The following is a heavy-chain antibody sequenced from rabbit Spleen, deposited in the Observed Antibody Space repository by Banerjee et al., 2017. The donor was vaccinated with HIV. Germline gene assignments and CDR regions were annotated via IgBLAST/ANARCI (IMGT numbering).Heavy chain of an antibody. CDR2: IYGGSFGST. J-gene: IGHJ4*01. D-gene: IGHD2-1*01. CDR1: GFSFSSNW. Sequence: LEESGGGLVKPGGTLTLTCTVSGFSFSSNWICWVRQAPGKGLEWIACIYGGSFGSTVYASWAKGRFTISKTSSTTVTLQMTSLTAADTATYFCARGSATMTMVITGYYFNLWGPGTLVTVS. CDR3: ARGSATMTMVITGYYFNL. V-gene: IGHV1S45*01.